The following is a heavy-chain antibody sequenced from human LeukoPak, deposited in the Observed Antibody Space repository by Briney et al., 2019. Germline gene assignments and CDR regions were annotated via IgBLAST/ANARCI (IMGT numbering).Heavy chain of an antibody. CDR2: ISSSSSHI. V-gene: IGHV3-21*01. CDR3: ANDSLVRYFDYLLGDFDL. CDR1: GFTFSSYS. D-gene: IGHD3-9*01. J-gene: IGHJ2*01. Sequence: GGSLRLSCAASGFTFSSYSMSWVRQAPGKGLEWVSSISSSSSHIYYAASVKGGITTSRASGDHSLYLQITSLRAEAAAVYYCANDSLVRYFDYLLGDFDLWGRGTLVTVSS.